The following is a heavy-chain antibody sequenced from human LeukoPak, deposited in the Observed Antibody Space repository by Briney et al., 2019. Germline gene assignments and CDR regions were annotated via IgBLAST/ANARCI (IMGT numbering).Heavy chain of an antibody. CDR1: GFTFSSYG. D-gene: IGHD6-13*01. CDR3: ARANYLGSCFDY. CDR2: ISYDGSNK. Sequence: GGSLRLSCAASGFTFSSYGMHWVRQAPGKGLKWVAVISYDGSNKYYADSVKGRFTISRDNSKNTLYLQMNSLRAEDTAVYYCARANYLGSCFDYWGQGTLVTVSS. J-gene: IGHJ4*02. V-gene: IGHV3-30*03.